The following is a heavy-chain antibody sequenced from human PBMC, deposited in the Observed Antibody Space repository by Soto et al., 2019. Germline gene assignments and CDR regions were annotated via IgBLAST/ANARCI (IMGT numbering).Heavy chain of an antibody. D-gene: IGHD3-3*01. CDR1: GFTFSSYG. CDR2: IWYDGSNK. CDR3: ARDHGYYDSYGMDV. V-gene: IGHV3-33*01. Sequence: PGGSLRLSCAASGFTFSSYGMHWVRQAPGKGLEWVAVIWYDGSNKYYADSVKGRFTISRDNSKNTLYLQMNSLRAEDTAVYYCARDHGYYDSYGMDVWGQGTTVTVSS. J-gene: IGHJ6*02.